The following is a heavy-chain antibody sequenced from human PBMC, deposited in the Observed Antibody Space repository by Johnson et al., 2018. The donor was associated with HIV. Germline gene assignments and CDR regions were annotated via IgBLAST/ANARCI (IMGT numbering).Heavy chain of an antibody. CDR1: GFTFSSYA. V-gene: IGHV3-30*04. CDR3: ARDGSGSYYNGHAFDI. CDR2: ISYDGSNK. J-gene: IGHJ3*02. Sequence: QVQLVESGGGVVQPGRSLRLSCAASGFTFSSYAMHWVRQAPGKGLEWVAVISYDGSNKYYADSVKGRFTISRDNSKNTLYLQMNSLRAEDTAVYYCARDGSGSYYNGHAFDIWGQGTMVTVSS. D-gene: IGHD3-10*01.